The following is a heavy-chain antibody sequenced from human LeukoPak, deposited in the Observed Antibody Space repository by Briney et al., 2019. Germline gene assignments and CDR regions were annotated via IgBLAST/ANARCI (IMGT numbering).Heavy chain of an antibody. CDR2: IYYSGST. D-gene: IGHD4-17*01. V-gene: IGHV4-59*01. CDR1: GGSISSYY. Sequence: IPSETLSLTCTVSGGSISSYYWSWIRQPPGKGLEWIGYIYYSGSTNYNPSLKSRVTISVDTSKNQFSLKLSSVTAADTAVYYCARELDYGDYDVEVIRYFDLWGRGTLVTVSS. CDR3: ARELDYGDYDVEVIRYFDL. J-gene: IGHJ2*01.